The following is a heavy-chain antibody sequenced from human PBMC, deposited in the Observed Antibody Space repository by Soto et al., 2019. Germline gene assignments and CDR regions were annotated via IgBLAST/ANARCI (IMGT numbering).Heavy chain of an antibody. D-gene: IGHD2-2*02. J-gene: IGHJ6*02. V-gene: IGHV3-33*01. CDR3: ARDGMCSSTSCYSYYYYGMDV. CDR2: IWYDGSNN. Sequence: GGSLRLSFAASGFTLSSYGMHWVRQAPGKGLERVAVIWYDGSNNYYADSVKGRFTISRDNSKNTLYLQMNSLRGEDTDVYYCARDGMCSSTSCYSYYYYGMDVWGQGTTVTVSS. CDR1: GFTLSSYG.